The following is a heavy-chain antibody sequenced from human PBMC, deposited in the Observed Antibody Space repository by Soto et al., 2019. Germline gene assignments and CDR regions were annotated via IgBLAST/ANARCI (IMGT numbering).Heavy chain of an antibody. J-gene: IGHJ4*02. D-gene: IGHD6-13*01. CDR1: GFTFRDYY. Sequence: KPGGSLRLSCAASGFTFRDYYMTWIRQAPGRGLEWVSYISGDGGSTSYADSVKGRFTVSRDNARSSLFLQMNSLRAEDTAFYYCAKLVTIAAAGTGDYWGLGTLVTVSS. CDR2: ISGDGGST. V-gene: IGHV3-11*01. CDR3: AKLVTIAAAGTGDY.